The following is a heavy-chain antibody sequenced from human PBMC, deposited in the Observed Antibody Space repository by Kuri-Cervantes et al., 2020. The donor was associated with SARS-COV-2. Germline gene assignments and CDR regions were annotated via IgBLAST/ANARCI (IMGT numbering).Heavy chain of an antibody. CDR2: ISSSSSYI. J-gene: IGHJ5*02. Sequence: GGSLRLSCAASGFTFSSYSMNWVRQAPGKGLEWVSSISSSSSYIYYADSVKGRFTISRDNAKNSLYLQMNSLRAEDTAVYYCARETTYYDILTGYLRRWFDPWGQGTLVTVSS. D-gene: IGHD3-9*01. CDR3: ARETTYYDILTGYLRRWFDP. V-gene: IGHV3-21*01. CDR1: GFTFSSYS.